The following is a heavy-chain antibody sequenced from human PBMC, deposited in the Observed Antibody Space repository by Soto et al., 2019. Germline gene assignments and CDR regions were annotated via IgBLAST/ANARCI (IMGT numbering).Heavy chain of an antibody. CDR1: GFTFSSYA. J-gene: IGHJ3*02. CDR2: ISGSGGST. CDR3: AKYENYYDSSGYNAFDI. Sequence: EVQLLESGGGLVQPGGSLRLSCAASGFTFSSYAMSWVRQAPGKGLEWVSAISGSGGSTYYADSVKGRFTISRDNSKNTLYLQMNSLRAEDTAVYYCAKYENYYDSSGYNAFDIWGQGTMVTVSS. V-gene: IGHV3-23*01. D-gene: IGHD3-22*01.